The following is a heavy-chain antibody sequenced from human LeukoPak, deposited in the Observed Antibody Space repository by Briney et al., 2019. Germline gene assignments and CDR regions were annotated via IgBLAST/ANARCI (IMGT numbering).Heavy chain of an antibody. V-gene: IGHV3-30*02. CDR3: VPYCSSTSCYTGP. CDR2: IRYDGGNK. D-gene: IGHD2-2*02. CDR1: GFTFSSYG. Sequence: PGGSLRLSCAASGFTFSSYGMHWVRQAPGKGLEWVAFIRYDGGNKYYADSVKGRFTTSRDNSKNTLYLQMNSLRAEDTAVYYCVPYCSSTSCYTGPWGQGTLVTVSS. J-gene: IGHJ5*02.